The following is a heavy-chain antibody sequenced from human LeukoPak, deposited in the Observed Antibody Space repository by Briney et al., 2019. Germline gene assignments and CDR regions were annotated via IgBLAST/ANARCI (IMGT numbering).Heavy chain of an antibody. J-gene: IGHJ4*02. V-gene: IGHV1-69*13. CDR1: GYTFTSYG. Sequence: SVKVSCKASGYTFTSYGISWVRQAPGQGLEWMGGIIPIFGTANYAQKFQGRVTITADESTSTAYMELSSLRSEDTAVYYCASGVVVVPAAIHPFDYWGQGTLVTVS. CDR2: IIPIFGTA. CDR3: ASGVVVVPAAIHPFDY. D-gene: IGHD2-2*02.